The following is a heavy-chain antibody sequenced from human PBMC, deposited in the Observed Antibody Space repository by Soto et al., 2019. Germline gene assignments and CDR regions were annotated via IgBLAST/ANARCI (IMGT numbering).Heavy chain of an antibody. CDR1: GFTFNIYG. V-gene: IGHV3-30*18. Sequence: VKLVESGGGVVQPGGSLRLSCAASGFTFNIYGMHWVRQAPDKGLEWVALISYDGSNQYYADSVKGRFTISRDNSKNTLFLQMNSLSADGTAVYYCAKDQASGPGSFDSWGQGTLVTVSS. CDR3: AKDQASGPGSFDS. CDR2: ISYDGSNQ. J-gene: IGHJ4*02.